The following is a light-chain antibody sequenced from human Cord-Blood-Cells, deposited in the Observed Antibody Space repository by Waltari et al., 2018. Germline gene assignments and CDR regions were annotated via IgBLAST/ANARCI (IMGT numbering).Light chain of an antibody. CDR1: QSVSSN. CDR3: QQYNNWPPT. Sequence: EIVVTQSPATLSVSPGERATLSCRASQSVSSNLAWYQQKPGQAPRLLIYGASTRATGIPARCSGSGSGTEFTLTISSLQSEDFAVYYCQQYNNWPPTFGQGTKVEIK. CDR2: GAS. J-gene: IGKJ1*01. V-gene: IGKV3-15*01.